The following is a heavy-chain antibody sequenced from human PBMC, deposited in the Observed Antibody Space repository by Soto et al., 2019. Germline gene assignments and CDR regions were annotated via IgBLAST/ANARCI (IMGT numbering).Heavy chain of an antibody. CDR1: GFTFSSYG. Sequence: GGSLRLSCAASGFTFSSYGMHWVRQAPGKGLEWVAVIWYDGSNKYYADSVKGRFTISRDNSKNTLYLQMNSLRAEDTAVYYCARDRNYGDYVYYYYYMGVWGKGTTVTVSS. J-gene: IGHJ6*03. D-gene: IGHD4-17*01. V-gene: IGHV3-33*01. CDR2: IWYDGSNK. CDR3: ARDRNYGDYVYYYYYMGV.